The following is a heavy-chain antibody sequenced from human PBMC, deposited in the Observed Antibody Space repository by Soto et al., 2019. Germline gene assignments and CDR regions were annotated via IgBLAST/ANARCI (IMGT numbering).Heavy chain of an antibody. CDR1: GYTFNTYY. CDR2: IHPSGGGT. J-gene: IGHJ4*02. Sequence: QVQLVQSGAEVRKPGASVKVSCKPSGYTFNTYYLHWLRQAPGQALEWMGVIHPSGGGTTYAQTFLGRVTVTRDTYTTTVFMELSSLRSDDTAVYYCARGGHIAVVTASFDNWGQGTLVTVSS. V-gene: IGHV1-46*02. D-gene: IGHD2-21*02. CDR3: ARGGHIAVVTASFDN.